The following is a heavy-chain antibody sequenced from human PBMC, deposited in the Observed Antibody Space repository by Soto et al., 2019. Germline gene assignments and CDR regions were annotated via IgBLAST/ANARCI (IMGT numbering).Heavy chain of an antibody. Sequence: ASVKVSCKASGYTFTSYAMHWVRQAPGQRLEWMGWINAGNGNTKYSQKFQGRVTITRDTSASTAYMELSSLRSEDTAVYYCARGGYCSGGSCYVGSYYYYYMEVWGKGTTVTVSS. CDR2: INAGNGNT. CDR3: ARGGYCSGGSCYVGSYYYYYMEV. CDR1: GYTFTSYA. D-gene: IGHD2-15*01. V-gene: IGHV1-3*01. J-gene: IGHJ6*03.